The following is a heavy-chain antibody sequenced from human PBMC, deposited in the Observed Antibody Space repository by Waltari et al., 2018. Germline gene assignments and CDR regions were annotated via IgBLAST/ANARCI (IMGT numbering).Heavy chain of an antibody. Sequence: QVQLQQWAAGLLKPSETLSLTCAVYGGSFSSSYWSWIRQPPGKGLEWIGEINHSRRTNYNPSLKSRLTISVDTSKNQFSLKLSSVTAADTAVYYCARLPADDYYYMDVWGKGTTVTVSS. CDR2: INHSRRT. J-gene: IGHJ6*03. CDR3: ARLPADDYYYMDV. CDR1: GGSFSSSY. V-gene: IGHV4-34*01.